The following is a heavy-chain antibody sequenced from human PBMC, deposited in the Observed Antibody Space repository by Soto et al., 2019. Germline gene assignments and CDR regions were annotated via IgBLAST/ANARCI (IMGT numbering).Heavy chain of an antibody. CDR3: ARITGRHLDY. D-gene: IGHD1-20*01. J-gene: IGHJ4*02. CDR2: VDYSGTA. CDR1: SGSISVTNVF. Sequence: KASETLSLTCTVSSGSISVTNVFWGWVRQPPGKGLEWIGNVDYSGTAYFSPSLATRVTFHLDTSKNQFSLTLYSVTAADTAVYYCARITGRHLDYWGQGILVTVSS. V-gene: IGHV4-39*01.